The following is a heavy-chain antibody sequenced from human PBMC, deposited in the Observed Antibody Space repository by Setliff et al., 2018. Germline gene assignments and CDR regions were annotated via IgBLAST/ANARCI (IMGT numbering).Heavy chain of an antibody. CDR3: AGLWEQQLAPL. CDR1: GYTFTSYY. D-gene: IGHD6-13*01. Sequence: ASVKVSCKASGYTFTSYYMHWVRQAPGQGLEWMGIINPSGGSTSYAQKFQGRVTITADKSTSTAYMELSSLRSEDTAVYYCAGLWEQQLAPLWGQGTLVTVSS. V-gene: IGHV1-46*01. J-gene: IGHJ4*02. CDR2: INPSGGST.